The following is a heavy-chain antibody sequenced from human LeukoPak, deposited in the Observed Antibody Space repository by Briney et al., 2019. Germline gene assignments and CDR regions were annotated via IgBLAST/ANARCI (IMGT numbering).Heavy chain of an antibody. J-gene: IGHJ4*02. CDR1: GFTFSSYS. D-gene: IGHD2-15*01. CDR3: ATALGYCSGGSCYFDY. CDR2: ISSSSYI. Sequence: GGSLRLSCAASGFTFSSYSMNWVRQAPGEGLEWVSSISSSSYIYYADSVKGRFTISRDNAKNSLYLQMNSLRAEDTAVYYCATALGYCSGGSCYFDYWGQGTLVTVSS. V-gene: IGHV3-21*01.